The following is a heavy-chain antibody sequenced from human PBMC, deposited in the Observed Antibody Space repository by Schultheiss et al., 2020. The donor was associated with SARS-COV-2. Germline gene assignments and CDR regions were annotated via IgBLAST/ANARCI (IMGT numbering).Heavy chain of an antibody. CDR2: IYSGGST. CDR3: ARGTGSDGYDYVEYDY. V-gene: IGHV3-53*01. J-gene: IGHJ4*02. D-gene: IGHD5-12*01. Sequence: GESLKISCAASGFTVSSNYMSWVRQAPGKGLEWVSVIYSGGSTYYADSVKGRFTISRDNSKNTLYLQMNSLRAEDTAVYYCARGTGSDGYDYVEYDYWGQGTLVTV. CDR1: GFTVSSNY.